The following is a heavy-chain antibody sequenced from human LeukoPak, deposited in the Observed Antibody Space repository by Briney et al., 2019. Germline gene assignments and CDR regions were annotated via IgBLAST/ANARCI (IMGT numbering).Heavy chain of an antibody. CDR1: GGSISSYY. Sequence: SETLSLTCTVSGGSISSYYWSWIRQPPGKGLEWIGYIYFSGSTNYNPSLKSRVTISVDTSKNQFSLKLSSVTAADTAVYYCARDGSGGSSAALDYWGQGTLVTVSS. D-gene: IGHD6-6*01. V-gene: IGHV4-59*01. CDR3: ARDGSGGSSAALDY. CDR2: IYFSGST. J-gene: IGHJ4*02.